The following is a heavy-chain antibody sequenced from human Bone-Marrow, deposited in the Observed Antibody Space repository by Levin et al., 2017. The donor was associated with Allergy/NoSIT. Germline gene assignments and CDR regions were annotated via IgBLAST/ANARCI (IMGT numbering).Heavy chain of an antibody. J-gene: IGHJ4*02. CDR3: ARSEYDHINGKTWFVY. CDR1: GYTLTGHA. V-gene: IGHV1-3*01. D-gene: IGHD1-20*01. Sequence: GGSLRLSCKASGYTLTGHAMHWVRQAPGQSLEWMGWINAGNGNGNPKYSQKFQGRVAISRDTSASTAYMELSRLRPEDTAVYYCARSEYDHINGKTWFVYWGQGTLVTVSS. CDR2: INAGNGNGNP.